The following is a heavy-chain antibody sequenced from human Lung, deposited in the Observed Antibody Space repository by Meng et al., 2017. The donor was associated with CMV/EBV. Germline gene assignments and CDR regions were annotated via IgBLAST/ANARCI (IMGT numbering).Heavy chain of an antibody. V-gene: IGHV4-61*01. Sequence: LXCTVSGGSVSSGSYYWSWIRQPPGKGLEWIGYIYYSGSTNYNPSLKSRVTISVDTSKNQFSLKLSSVTAADTAVYYCARTYCSSTSCTTPYYYYGMDVXGQGXTVTVSS. CDR2: IYYSGST. CDR1: GGSVSSGSYY. CDR3: ARTYCSSTSCTTPYYYYGMDV. D-gene: IGHD2-2*01. J-gene: IGHJ6*02.